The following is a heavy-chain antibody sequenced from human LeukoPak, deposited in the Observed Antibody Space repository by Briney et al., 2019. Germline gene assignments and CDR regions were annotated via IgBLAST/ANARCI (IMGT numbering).Heavy chain of an antibody. CDR2: ISYDGSNK. Sequence: GGSLRLSCAASGFTFSSCAMHWVRQAPGKGLEWVAVISYDGSNKYYADSVKGRFTISRDNSKNTLYLQMNSLRAEDTAVYYCARGPYDSSGYYVYWGQGTLVTVSS. D-gene: IGHD3-22*01. J-gene: IGHJ4*02. CDR1: GFTFSSCA. CDR3: ARGPYDSSGYYVY. V-gene: IGHV3-30-3*01.